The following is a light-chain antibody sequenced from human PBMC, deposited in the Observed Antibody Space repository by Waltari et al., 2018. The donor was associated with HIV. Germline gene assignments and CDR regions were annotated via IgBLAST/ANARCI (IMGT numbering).Light chain of an antibody. CDR3: QQSYSTFVA. Sequence: DIQMTQSPSSLSASVGDRVTITCRASQNINNYLNWYQQKPGKAPKLLIYAASSLQSGVPSRCSGSGSGTDFTLTISRLQPEDFATYYCQQSYSTFVAFAQGTRLDIK. CDR2: AAS. V-gene: IGKV1-39*01. CDR1: QNINNY. J-gene: IGKJ5*01.